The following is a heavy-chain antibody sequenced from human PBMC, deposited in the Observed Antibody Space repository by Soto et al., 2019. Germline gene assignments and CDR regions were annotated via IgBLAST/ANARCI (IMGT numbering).Heavy chain of an antibody. V-gene: IGHV1-2*04. CDR2: INPNSGGT. J-gene: IGHJ6*02. Sequence: EASVKVSCKASGYTFTGYYMHWVRQAPGQGLEWMGWINPNSGGTNYAQKFQGWVTMTRDTSISTAYMELSRLRSDDTAVYYCAKEGGWYGEYYYYYGMDVWGQGTTVTVSS. CDR3: AKEGGWYGEYYYYYGMDV. CDR1: GYTFTGYY. D-gene: IGHD6-19*01.